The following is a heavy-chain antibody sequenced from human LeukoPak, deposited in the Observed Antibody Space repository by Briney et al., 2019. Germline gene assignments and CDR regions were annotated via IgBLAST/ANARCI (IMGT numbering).Heavy chain of an antibody. Sequence: GRSLRFSCAASGFTFSSYGMHWVRQAPGKGLEWVAVIWHDGSSKYYADSVKGRVTISRDNSKNTLYLQMNSLRVEDTAVYYCARDFGDPWGQGTLVTVSS. V-gene: IGHV3-33*01. D-gene: IGHD3-10*01. CDR2: IWHDGSSK. CDR3: ARDFGDP. CDR1: GFTFSSYG. J-gene: IGHJ5*02.